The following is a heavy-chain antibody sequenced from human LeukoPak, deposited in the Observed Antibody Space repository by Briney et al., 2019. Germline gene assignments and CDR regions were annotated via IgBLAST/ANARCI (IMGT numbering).Heavy chain of an antibody. J-gene: IGHJ2*01. CDR2: IIEKGNA. CDR1: GGSFSSYT. CDR3: ARGYYPPRWYFDL. V-gene: IGHV4-34*01. D-gene: IGHD3-10*01. Sequence: PSETLSLTCALYGGSFSSYTWSWTWIRQTPEKGLEWIGEIIEKGNANYNPSLKSRVTIDLDTSKNQFFLKLTSMTAADTPMYYCARGYYPPRWYFDLWGRGTLVTVSS.